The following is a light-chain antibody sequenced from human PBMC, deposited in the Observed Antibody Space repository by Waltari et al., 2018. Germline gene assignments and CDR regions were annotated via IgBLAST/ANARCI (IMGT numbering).Light chain of an antibody. CDR2: RNN. V-gene: IGLV1-47*01. Sequence: QSVLTQPPSASGTPGQRVTISCSGSSSNIGSNYVYWYQQLPGTAPKLLIYRNNQRPSGFPARFSGSKSGTSASLAISGLRSEDEADYYCAAWDDSLTFGGGTKLTVL. J-gene: IGLJ3*02. CDR3: AAWDDSLT. CDR1: SSNIGSNY.